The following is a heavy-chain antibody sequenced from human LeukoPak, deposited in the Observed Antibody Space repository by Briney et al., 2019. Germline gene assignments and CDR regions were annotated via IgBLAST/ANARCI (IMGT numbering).Heavy chain of an antibody. CDR3: ASSTMIVVAFDY. CDR1: GGSISSGGYS. Sequence: PSETLSLTCAVSGGSISSGGYSWSWIRQPPGKGLEWIGYIYHSGSTYYNPSLKSRVTISVDRSKNQFSLKLSSVTAADTAVYYCASSTMIVVAFDYWGQGTLVTVSS. CDR2: IYHSGST. J-gene: IGHJ4*02. D-gene: IGHD3-22*01. V-gene: IGHV4-30-2*01.